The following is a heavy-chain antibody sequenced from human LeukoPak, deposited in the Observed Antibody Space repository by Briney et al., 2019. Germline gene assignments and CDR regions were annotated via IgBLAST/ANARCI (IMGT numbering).Heavy chain of an antibody. CDR3: ARDPYSGYDFFMVGYYYYYMDV. V-gene: IGHV4-39*07. CDR1: GASISITDYH. J-gene: IGHJ6*03. Sequence: SETLSLTCAVSGASISITDYHWGWIRQPPGKGLEWIASIYDSRRTFYNPSLKSRATISVDTSKKQVSLKLTSVTAADSAVYYCARDPYSGYDFFMVGYYYYYMDVWGKGTTVTVSS. CDR2: IYDSRRT. D-gene: IGHD5-12*01.